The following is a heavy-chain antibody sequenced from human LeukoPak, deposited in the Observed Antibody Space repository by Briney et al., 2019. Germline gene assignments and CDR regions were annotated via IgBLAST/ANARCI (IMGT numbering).Heavy chain of an antibody. J-gene: IGHJ4*02. CDR2: IYYSGST. CDR1: GGSINSYY. Sequence: SETLSLTCTVSGGSINSYYWSWIRQPPGKGLEWIGYIYYSGSTNYNPSLKSRVTISVDTSKNQFSLKLSSVTAADTAVYYCARGAYWGQGTLVTVSS. V-gene: IGHV4-59*12. CDR3: ARGAY.